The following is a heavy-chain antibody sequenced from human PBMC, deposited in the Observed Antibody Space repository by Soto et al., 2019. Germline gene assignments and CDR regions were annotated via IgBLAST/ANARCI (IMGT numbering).Heavy chain of an antibody. CDR2: IYYSGST. CDR3: ARDHLGPGSSWSHYYYYGMDV. V-gene: IGHV4-61*01. J-gene: IGHJ6*02. Sequence: QVQLQESGPGLVKPSETLSLTCTVSGGSVSSGNYYWSWIRQPPGKGLEWIGYIYYSGSTNYNPSLKRRVTISVDTSKNQFSLKLSSVTAADTAMYYCARDHLGPGSSWSHYYYYGMDVWGQGTTVTVSS. CDR1: GGSVSSGNYY. D-gene: IGHD6-13*01.